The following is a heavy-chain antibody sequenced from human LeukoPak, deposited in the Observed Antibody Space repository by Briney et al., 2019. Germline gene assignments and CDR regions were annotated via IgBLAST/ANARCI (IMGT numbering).Heavy chain of an antibody. CDR2: LDPEDGET. CDR3: ARDGGEAMLDY. V-gene: IGHV1-24*01. CDR1: GYTLSESS. D-gene: IGHD2-2*01. Sequence: ASVKVSCKVSGYTLSESSMHWVRQAPGNGLEWMGGLDPEDGETIYAQKFQGRVTMTEDTFTDTAYMELSSLRSEDTAVYYCARDGGEAMLDYWGQGTLVTVSS. J-gene: IGHJ4*02.